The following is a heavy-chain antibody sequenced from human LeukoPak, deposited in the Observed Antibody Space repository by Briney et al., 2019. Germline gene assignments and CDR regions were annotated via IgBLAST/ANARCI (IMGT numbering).Heavy chain of an antibody. CDR2: IRYDGSNK. J-gene: IGHJ4*02. Sequence: GGSLRPSCAASGFTFSSYGMHWVRQAPGKGLEWVAFIRYDGSNKYYADSVKGRFTISRDNSKNTLYLQMNSLRAEDTAVYYCAKPYYDSSGYYWGYFDYWGQGTLVTVSS. CDR3: AKPYYDSSGYYWGYFDY. D-gene: IGHD3-22*01. CDR1: GFTFSSYG. V-gene: IGHV3-30*02.